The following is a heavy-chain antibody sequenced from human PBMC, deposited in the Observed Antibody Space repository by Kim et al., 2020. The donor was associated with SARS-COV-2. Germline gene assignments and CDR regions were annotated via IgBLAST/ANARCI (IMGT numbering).Heavy chain of an antibody. J-gene: IGHJ4*02. CDR3: AKGYVGDVPCVY. CDR1: GFTFSTYA. Sequence: GGSLRLSCAASGFTFSTYAMSWVRQAPGKGLEWVSDVSGSGDSKYYADSVKGRFTISRDNSKNTLFLQMNSLRAEDTAVYYCAKGYVGDVPCVYWGQGTLVTVSS. V-gene: IGHV3-23*01. D-gene: IGHD1-26*01. CDR2: VSGSGDSK.